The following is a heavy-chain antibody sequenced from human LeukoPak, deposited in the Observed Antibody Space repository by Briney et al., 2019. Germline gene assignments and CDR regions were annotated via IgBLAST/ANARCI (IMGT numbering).Heavy chain of an antibody. CDR2: IYHSESA. V-gene: IGHV4-38-2*02. Sequence: SETLSLTCTVSGYSISSGYYWGWIRQPPGKGLEWIGSIYHSESADYNPSLKSRVTISVDTTRNQFSLKLRSVTAADTAVYYCARDGVNPTSYYYYMDVWGKGTTVTVSS. J-gene: IGHJ6*03. CDR3: ARDGVNPTSYYYYMDV. CDR1: GYSISSGYY.